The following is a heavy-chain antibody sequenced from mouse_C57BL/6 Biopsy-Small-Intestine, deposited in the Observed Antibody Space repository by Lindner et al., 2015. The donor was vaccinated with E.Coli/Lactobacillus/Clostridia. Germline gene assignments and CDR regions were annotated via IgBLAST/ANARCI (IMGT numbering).Heavy chain of an antibody. V-gene: IGHV1-20*01. CDR1: GYSFTDYF. Sequence: VQLQESGPELVKPGDSVKISCKASGYSFTDYFMNWVMQSHGKSLEWIGRINPYNGDTFYNQKLKGKATLTVDKSSSTAHMELRSLTSEDSAVYYCARGGDFDYWGQGTTLTVSS. CDR3: ARGGDFDY. CDR2: INPYNGDT. J-gene: IGHJ2*01.